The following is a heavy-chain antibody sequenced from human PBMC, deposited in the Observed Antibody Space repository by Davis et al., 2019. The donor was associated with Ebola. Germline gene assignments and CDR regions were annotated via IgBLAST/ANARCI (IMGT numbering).Heavy chain of an antibody. D-gene: IGHD3-10*01. CDR2: INAGNGNT. CDR3: ARERWARGGPGWFDP. V-gene: IGHV1-3*01. J-gene: IGHJ5*02. CDR1: GYTFTSYA. Sequence: AASVKVSCKASGYTFTSYAMHWVRQAPGQRLEWMGWINAGNGNTKYSQKFQGRVTITRDTSASTAYMELSSLRSEDTAVYYCARERWARGGPGWFDPWGQGTLVTVSS.